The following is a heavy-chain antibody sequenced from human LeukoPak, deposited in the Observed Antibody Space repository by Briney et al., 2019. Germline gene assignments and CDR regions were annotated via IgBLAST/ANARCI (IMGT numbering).Heavy chain of an antibody. CDR1: GYTFTGYY. CDR3: ATHRAYFDSSGYLH. J-gene: IGHJ4*02. V-gene: IGHV1-24*01. D-gene: IGHD3-22*01. Sequence: ASVKVSCKASGYTFTGYYMHWVRQAPARGLECIGGFDPEDGETIYAQKFQGRVTMTEDTSTDTAYMELSSLRSEDTAVYYCATHRAYFDSSGYLHWGQGTLVTVSS. CDR2: FDPEDGET.